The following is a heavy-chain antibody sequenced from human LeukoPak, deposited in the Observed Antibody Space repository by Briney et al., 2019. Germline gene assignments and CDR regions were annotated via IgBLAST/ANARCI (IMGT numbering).Heavy chain of an antibody. D-gene: IGHD3-10*01. CDR3: ARDWSEESSGSKNSFDY. J-gene: IGHJ4*02. Sequence: ASVKVSCEASEYTFTGYYIHWVLQAPGQGLEWMGWINPNRGATNYAQKFQGRVTMTRDTSINTAYMELTSLRSDDTAVYYCARDWSEESSGSKNSFDYWGQGTLVTVSS. CDR2: INPNRGAT. V-gene: IGHV1-2*02. CDR1: EYTFTGYY.